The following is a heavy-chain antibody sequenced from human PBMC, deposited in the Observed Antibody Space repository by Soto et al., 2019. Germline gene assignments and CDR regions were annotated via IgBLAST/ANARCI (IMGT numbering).Heavy chain of an antibody. CDR3: ARERAINVWAEAYLDY. Sequence: SVKVSCKASGGTFSSYAISWVRQAPGQGLEWMGGIIPIFGTANYAQKFQGRVTITRDTSASTAHMELSSLRSEDTAIYYCARERAINVWAEAYLDYWGQGTVVTVSS. D-gene: IGHD1-26*01. J-gene: IGHJ4*02. V-gene: IGHV1-69*05. CDR1: GGTFSSYA. CDR2: IIPIFGTA.